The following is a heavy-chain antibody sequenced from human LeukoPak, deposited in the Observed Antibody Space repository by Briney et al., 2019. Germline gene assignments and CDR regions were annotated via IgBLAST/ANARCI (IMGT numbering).Heavy chain of an antibody. CDR2: IYHSGST. D-gene: IGHD3-22*01. Sequence: SETLSLTCAVSGGSISSGGYSWSWIRQPPGKGLEWIGYIYHSGSTYYNPFLKSRVTISVDRSKNQFSLKLSSVTAADTAVYYCARRDSGYGGGFDYWGQGTLVTVTS. CDR1: GGSISSGGYS. V-gene: IGHV4-30-2*01. J-gene: IGHJ4*02. CDR3: ARRDSGYGGGFDY.